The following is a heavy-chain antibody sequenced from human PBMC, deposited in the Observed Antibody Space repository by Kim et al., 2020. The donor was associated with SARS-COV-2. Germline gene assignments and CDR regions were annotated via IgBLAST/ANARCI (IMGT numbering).Heavy chain of an antibody. V-gene: IGHV3-66*01. CDR3: AGGWDYGDYAGWFDP. D-gene: IGHD4-17*01. CDR1: GFTVSSNY. Sequence: GGSLRLSCAASGFTVSSNYMSWVRQAPGKGLEWVSVIYSGGSTYYADSVKGRFTISRDNSKNTLYLQMNSLRAEDTAVYYCAGGWDYGDYAGWFDPWGQGTLVTVSS. CDR2: IYSGGST. J-gene: IGHJ5*02.